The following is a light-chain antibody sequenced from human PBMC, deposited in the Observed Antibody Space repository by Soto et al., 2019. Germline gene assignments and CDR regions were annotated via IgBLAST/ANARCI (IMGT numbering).Light chain of an antibody. CDR1: QSISSE. J-gene: IGKJ2*01. CDR2: GAS. CDR3: QQGHNWPIT. V-gene: IGKV3-15*01. Sequence: EIVMTQSLATLSVSPGESATLSCRASQSISSELAWYQQKPGQPPRLLIYGASTRATGVPARFTGSGSGSDFTLPSSGLQSEDFAVYYCQQGHNWPITFGQGTRLEI.